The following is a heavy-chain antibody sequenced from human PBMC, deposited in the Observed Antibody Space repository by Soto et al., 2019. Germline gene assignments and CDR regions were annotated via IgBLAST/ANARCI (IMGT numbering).Heavy chain of an antibody. V-gene: IGHV4-4*02. CDR1: GGSISSSNW. Sequence: TLSLTCAVSGGSISSSNWWSWVRQPPGKGLEWIGEIYHSGSTNYNPSLKSRVTISVDKSKNQFSLKLSSVTAADTAVYYCARDISRSSGFDYWGQGTLVTSPQ. CDR3: ARDISRSSGFDY. D-gene: IGHD6-6*01. J-gene: IGHJ4*02. CDR2: IYHSGST.